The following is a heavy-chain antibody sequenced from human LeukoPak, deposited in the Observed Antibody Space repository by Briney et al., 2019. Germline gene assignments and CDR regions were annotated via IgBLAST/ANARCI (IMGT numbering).Heavy chain of an antibody. Sequence: GGSLRLSCSASGFTFSSYAMHWVRQAPGKGLEYVSAISSSGGSRYYADSVKGRFIISRDNSKNTLYLQMRSLRAEDTAVYYCVVQGWVFRAPTQYYFDYWGQGTLVTVSS. CDR1: GFTFSSYA. J-gene: IGHJ4*02. D-gene: IGHD1-1*01. CDR2: ISSSGGSR. V-gene: IGHV3-64D*06. CDR3: VVQGWVFRAPTQYYFDY.